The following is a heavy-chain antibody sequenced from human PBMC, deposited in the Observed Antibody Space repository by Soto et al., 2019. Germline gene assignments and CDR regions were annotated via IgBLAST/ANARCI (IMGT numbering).Heavy chain of an antibody. J-gene: IGHJ5*02. CDR3: ARHMGSLSGSYYQNWFDP. CDR1: GGSISSSSYY. V-gene: IGHV4-39*01. Sequence: PSETLSLTCTVSGGSISSSSYYWGWIRQPPGKGLEWIGSIYYSGSTYYNPSLKSRVTISVDTSKNQFSLKLSSVTAADTAVYYCARHMGSLSGSYYQNWFDPWGQGTLVTVS. CDR2: IYYSGST. D-gene: IGHD1-26*01.